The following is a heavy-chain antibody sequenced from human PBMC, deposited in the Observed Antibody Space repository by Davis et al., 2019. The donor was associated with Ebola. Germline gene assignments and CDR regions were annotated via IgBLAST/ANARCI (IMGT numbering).Heavy chain of an antibody. Sequence: GESLKISCAASGFTVSSNYMSWVRQAPGKGLEWVSVIYSGGSTYYADSVKGRFTISRHNSKNTLYLQMNSLRAEDTAVYYCAREEGGAFDIWGQGTMVTVSS. CDR1: GFTVSSNY. CDR2: IYSGGST. J-gene: IGHJ3*02. D-gene: IGHD3-16*01. V-gene: IGHV3-53*04. CDR3: AREEGGAFDI.